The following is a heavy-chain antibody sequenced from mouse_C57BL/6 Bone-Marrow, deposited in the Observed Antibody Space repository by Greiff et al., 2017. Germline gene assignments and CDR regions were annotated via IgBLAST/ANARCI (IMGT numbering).Heavy chain of an antibody. J-gene: IGHJ1*03. Sequence: VQLVESGPGLVQPSQSLSITCTVSGFSLTSYGVHWVRQSPGKGLEWLGVIWSGGSTDYNAAYISRLSISKDKSKGQVFFKMNSLQADDTAIYYCARNFPPANNYGSSHWYFEVWGTGATVTVSS. D-gene: IGHD1-1*01. CDR2: IWSGGST. V-gene: IGHV2-2*01. CDR1: GFSLTSYG. CDR3: ARNFPPANNYGSSHWYFEV.